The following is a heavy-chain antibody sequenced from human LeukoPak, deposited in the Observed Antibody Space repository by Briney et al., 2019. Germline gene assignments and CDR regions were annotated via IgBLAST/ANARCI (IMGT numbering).Heavy chain of an antibody. D-gene: IGHD5-24*01. V-gene: IGHV3-30*02. CDR3: AEDQNFVGWGDGYNSWFDY. CDR2: IRYDGSNK. CDR1: GFTFSSYG. J-gene: IGHJ4*02. Sequence: GGSLRLSCAASGFTFSSYGMHWVRQAPGKGLEWVAFIRYDGSNKYYADSVKGRFTISRDNSKNTLYLQMNSLRAEDTAVYYCAEDQNFVGWGDGYNSWFDYWGQGTLVTVSS.